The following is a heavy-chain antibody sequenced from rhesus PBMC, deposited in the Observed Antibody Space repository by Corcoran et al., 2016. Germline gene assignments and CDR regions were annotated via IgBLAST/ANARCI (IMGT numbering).Heavy chain of an antibody. CDR1: GGSISGCYG. D-gene: IGHD6S26*01. J-gene: IGHJ4*01. CDR2: IHGSSENT. CDR3: ARVCSSGWSGGYCDY. Sequence: QVQLQESGPGLLKPSETLSLTCAVSGGSISGCYGWGWIRQPPGKGLEWIGSIHGSSENTYYNPSLKSRDTISTDTSKNQFSLKLSSVTAADTAVYYCARVCSSGWSGGYCDYWGQGVLVTVSS. V-gene: IGHV4S7*01.